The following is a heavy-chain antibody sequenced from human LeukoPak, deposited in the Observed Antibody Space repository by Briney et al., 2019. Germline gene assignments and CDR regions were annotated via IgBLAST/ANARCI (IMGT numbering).Heavy chain of an antibody. CDR3: ARDGPPAGLYFDN. D-gene: IGHD2-2*01. Sequence: GGSLRLSCAASGFSFNTFWMNWVRQAPGKGLERVASINQGGTEKYYVDSVKGRFTISRDNAKNSLYLQMYSLRAEDTAVYYCARDGPPAGLYFDNWGQGTLVTVSS. CDR1: GFSFNTFW. J-gene: IGHJ4*02. V-gene: IGHV3-7*01. CDR2: INQGGTEK.